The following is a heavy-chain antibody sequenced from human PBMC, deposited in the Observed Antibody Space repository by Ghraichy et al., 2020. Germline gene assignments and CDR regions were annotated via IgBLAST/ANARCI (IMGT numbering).Heavy chain of an antibody. CDR3: AKAYPIWEMAQCAFDI. Sequence: GGSLRLSCAASGFTFSSYGMHWVRQAPGKGLEWVAVISYDGSNKYYADSVKGRFTISRDNSENTLYVQMNSLRAEDTAVYYCAKAYPIWEMAQCAFDIWGQGTMVTVSS. CDR1: GFTFSSYG. CDR2: ISYDGSNK. D-gene: IGHD5-24*01. V-gene: IGHV3-30*18. J-gene: IGHJ3*02.